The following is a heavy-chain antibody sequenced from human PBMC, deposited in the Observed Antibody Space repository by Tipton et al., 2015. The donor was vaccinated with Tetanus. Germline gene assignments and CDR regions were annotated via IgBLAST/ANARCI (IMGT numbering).Heavy chain of an antibody. CDR1: GGSISSYY. J-gene: IGHJ6*02. V-gene: IGHV4-4*07. Sequence: TLSLTCTVSGGSISSYYWSWIRQPAGKGLEWIGRIYTSGSTNYNPSPKSRVTMSVDTSKNQFSLKLSSVTAADTAVYYCARDSARGGEPQYGDDTPLHYGMDVWGQGTTVTVSS. D-gene: IGHD4-17*01. CDR2: IYTSGST. CDR3: ARDSARGGEPQYGDDTPLHYGMDV.